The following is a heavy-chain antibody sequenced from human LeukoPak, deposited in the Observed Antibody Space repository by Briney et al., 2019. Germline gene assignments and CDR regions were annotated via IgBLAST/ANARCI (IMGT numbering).Heavy chain of an antibody. CDR1: GYTFTSYG. CDR3: ARAPQECTSTSCPLGY. CDR2: ISAYSGNT. D-gene: IGHD2-2*01. J-gene: IGHJ4*02. V-gene: IGHV1-18*01. Sequence: ASVKVSCKASGYTFTSYGITWVRQAPGQGIEWVAWISAYSGNTNYAKPKLKGRVTLTRDTSTNTAYMELRSLRSDDTAVFYCARAPQECTSTSCPLGYWGQGTLVTVSS.